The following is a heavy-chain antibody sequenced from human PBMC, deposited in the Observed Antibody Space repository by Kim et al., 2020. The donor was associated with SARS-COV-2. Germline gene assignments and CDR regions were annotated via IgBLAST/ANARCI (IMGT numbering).Heavy chain of an antibody. J-gene: IGHJ4*02. CDR3: AREPSTYFYY. Sequence: SQDYADSGKGRLTLSRDDSRNTVYLQLNRRRPEETAVYFCAREPSTYFYYWGQGTLVTVSS. V-gene: IGHV3-66*01. CDR2: SQ.